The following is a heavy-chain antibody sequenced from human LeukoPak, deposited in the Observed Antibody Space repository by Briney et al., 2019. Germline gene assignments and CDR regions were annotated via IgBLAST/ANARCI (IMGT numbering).Heavy chain of an antibody. Sequence: PSETLSLTCTVSGGSISSYYWSWIRQPPGKGLEWIGHIYYSGSTNYNPSLKSRVTISVDTSKNQFSLKLSSVTAADTAVYYCARAAVANYYDSSGYYPYFDYWGQGTLVTVSS. CDR3: ARAAVANYYDSSGYYPYFDY. CDR1: GGSISSYY. D-gene: IGHD3-22*01. V-gene: IGHV4-59*08. CDR2: IYYSGST. J-gene: IGHJ4*02.